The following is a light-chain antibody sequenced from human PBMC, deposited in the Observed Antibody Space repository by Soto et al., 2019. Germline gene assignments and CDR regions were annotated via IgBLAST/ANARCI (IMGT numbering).Light chain of an antibody. CDR2: GAS. V-gene: IGKV1-9*01. Sequence: DIQLTQSPSFLSASVGDRVTITCRASQDISTYLAWYQQKPGKAPKLLIYGASTLQSGVPSRFSGSGSGTDFTLTISSLQPEDFETYYCQQLNSYPLTFGGGTKVEIK. CDR3: QQLNSYPLT. CDR1: QDISTY. J-gene: IGKJ4*01.